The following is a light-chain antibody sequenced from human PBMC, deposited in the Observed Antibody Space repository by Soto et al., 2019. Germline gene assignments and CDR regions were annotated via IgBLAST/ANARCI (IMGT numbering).Light chain of an antibody. CDR3: QQRSDWPFT. Sequence: EIVMTQSPATLSVSPGERATLSCRASHSISSYLAWYQQKPGQPPRLVIYDASNRATGIPARFSGSGSGTDFTLTISSLEPEDFAIYYCQQRSDWPFTFGPGTQVDIK. V-gene: IGKV3-11*01. CDR2: DAS. J-gene: IGKJ3*01. CDR1: HSISSY.